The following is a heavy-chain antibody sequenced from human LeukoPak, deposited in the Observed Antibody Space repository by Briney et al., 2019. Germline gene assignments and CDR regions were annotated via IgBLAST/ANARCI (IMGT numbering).Heavy chain of an antibody. CDR3: TRVPLVAASVFFDY. V-gene: IGHV3-49*04. CDR2: IRSKAYGGTT. J-gene: IGHJ4*02. D-gene: IGHD2-15*01. CDR1: GFTFGDYA. Sequence: PGGSLRLSCTASGFTFGDYAMSWVRQAPGKGLEWVSFIRSKAYGGTTEYAASAKGRFTISRDDSKSIAYLQMNSLKTEDTAVYYCTRVPLVAASVFFDYWGQGTLVTVSS.